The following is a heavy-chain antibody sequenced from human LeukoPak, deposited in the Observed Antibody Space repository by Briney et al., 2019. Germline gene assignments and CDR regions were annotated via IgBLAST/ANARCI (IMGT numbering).Heavy chain of an antibody. Sequence: SETLSPTCTVSGGSISSYYWRWIRQPPGKGLEWIGYIYYSGSTNYNPSLKSRVTISVDTSKNQFSLKLSSVTAADTAVYYCARDPRYCSSTSCYFELLGPGNPGHRLL. CDR1: GGSISSYY. CDR3: ARDPRYCSSTSCYFEL. D-gene: IGHD2-2*01. CDR2: IYYSGST. J-gene: IGHJ4*02. V-gene: IGHV4-59*01.